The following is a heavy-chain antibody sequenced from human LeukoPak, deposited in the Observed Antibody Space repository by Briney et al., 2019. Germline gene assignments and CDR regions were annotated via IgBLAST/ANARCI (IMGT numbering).Heavy chain of an antibody. Sequence: GGSLRLSCAASGFTFSSYEMNWVRQAPGKGLEWVSYISSSGSTIYYADSVKGRFTISRDNAKNSLYLQMNSLRAEDTAVYYCARDEGSTYYHYYYMDVWGKGTTVTVSS. CDR2: ISSSGSTI. V-gene: IGHV3-48*03. J-gene: IGHJ6*03. CDR1: GFTFSSYE. CDR3: ARDEGSTYYHYYYMDV.